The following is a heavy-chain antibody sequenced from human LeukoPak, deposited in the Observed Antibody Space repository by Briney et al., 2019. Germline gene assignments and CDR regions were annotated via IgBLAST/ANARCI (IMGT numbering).Heavy chain of an antibody. Sequence: ASVKVSCKASGYTFTSYGISWVRQAPGQGREWMGWISGYNGNTNYAQNLQGRVTMTTDTSTRTAYMELRSLRSDDTAVYYCARDYGSTIFGATNWFDPWGQGTLVTVSS. V-gene: IGHV1-18*01. CDR3: ARDYGSTIFGATNWFDP. D-gene: IGHD3-3*01. CDR2: ISGYNGNT. CDR1: GYTFTSYG. J-gene: IGHJ5*02.